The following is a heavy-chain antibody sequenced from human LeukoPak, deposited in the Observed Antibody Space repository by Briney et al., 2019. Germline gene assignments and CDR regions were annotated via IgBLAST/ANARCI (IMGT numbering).Heavy chain of an antibody. J-gene: IGHJ4*02. CDR3: VKDFGRVRGTPDS. CDR1: GFVFSIYT. D-gene: IGHD3-16*01. CDR2: ISGSGNGFSI. Sequence: GGSLRLSCSASGFVFSIYTMYWVRQTPGKGPEYVSTISGSGNGFSIYYADSVEGRFTISRDDSKSILYLQMNGLRSEDTAVYYCVKDFGRVRGTPDSWGQGTLVTVSS. V-gene: IGHV3-64D*06.